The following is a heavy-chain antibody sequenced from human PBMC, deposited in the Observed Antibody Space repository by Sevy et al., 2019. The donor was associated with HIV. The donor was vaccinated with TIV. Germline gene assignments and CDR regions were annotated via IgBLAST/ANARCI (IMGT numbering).Heavy chain of an antibody. CDR1: GFTFSSYW. CDR2: INSDGSST. V-gene: IGHV3-74*01. Sequence: GGSLRLSCAASGFTFSSYWMHWVRHAPGKGLVWVSRINSDGSSTSYADSVKGRFTISRDNAKNTLYLQMNSLRAEDTAVYYCARRGAPPNYYYYYMDVWGKGTTVTVSS. D-gene: IGHD1-26*01. CDR3: ARRGAPPNYYYYYMDV. J-gene: IGHJ6*03.